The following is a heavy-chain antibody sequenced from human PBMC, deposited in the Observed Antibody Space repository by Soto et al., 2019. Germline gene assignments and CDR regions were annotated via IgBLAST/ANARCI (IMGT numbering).Heavy chain of an antibody. CDR2: ISGSGGST. Sequence: EVQLLESGGGLVQPGGSLRLSCAASGFTFSSYAMSWVRQAPGKGLEWVSAISGSGGSTYYADSVKGRFTISRDNSKNTLHLQMTSPRAEDTAVYYCATGEYGDYDYFFDYWGQGTLVTVSS. V-gene: IGHV3-23*01. CDR1: GFTFSSYA. CDR3: ATGEYGDYDYFFDY. D-gene: IGHD4-17*01. J-gene: IGHJ4*02.